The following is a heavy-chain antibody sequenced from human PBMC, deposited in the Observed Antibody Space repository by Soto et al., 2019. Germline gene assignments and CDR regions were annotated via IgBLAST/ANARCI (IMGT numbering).Heavy chain of an antibody. CDR2: ISYDGSNK. Sequence: GGSLRLSCAASGFTFSSYAMHWVRQAPGKGLEWVAVISYDGSNKYYADSVKGRFTISRDNSKNTLYLQMNSLRAEDTAVYYCARDLDSSYEKSYYYYGMDVWGQGTTVTVSS. CDR3: ARDLDSSYEKSYYYYGMDV. CDR1: GFTFSSYA. D-gene: IGHD5-12*01. J-gene: IGHJ6*02. V-gene: IGHV3-30-3*01.